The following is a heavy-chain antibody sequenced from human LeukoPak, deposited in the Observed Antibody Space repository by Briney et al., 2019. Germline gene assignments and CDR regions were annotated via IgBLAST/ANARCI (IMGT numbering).Heavy chain of an antibody. CDR2: IYYSGST. V-gene: IGHV4-61*01. Sequence: PSETLSLTCTVSGVSVSGGSYYWSWIRQPPGKGLEWIGYIYYSGSTNYNPSLKSRVTISVDTSKNQFSLKLSSVTAADTAVYYCARDPKYYYDSSGYREGDAFDIWGQGTMVTVSS. CDR3: ARDPKYYYDSSGYREGDAFDI. J-gene: IGHJ3*02. D-gene: IGHD3-22*01. CDR1: GVSVSGGSYY.